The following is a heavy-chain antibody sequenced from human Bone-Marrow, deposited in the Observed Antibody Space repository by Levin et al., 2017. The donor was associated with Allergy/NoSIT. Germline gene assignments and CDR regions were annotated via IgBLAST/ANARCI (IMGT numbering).Heavy chain of an antibody. CDR1: GYRFTRFW. V-gene: IGHV5-51*01. CDR3: ARLAARPPGYFDY. CDR2: IYPDDSDT. Sequence: KVSCKGSGYRFTRFWIGWVRQMPGKGLEWMGIIYPDDSDTRYSPSFQGQVTISADKSINPAYLQWSSLKASDTAIYYCARLAARPPGYFDYWGQGTLVTVSS. D-gene: IGHD6-6*01. J-gene: IGHJ4*02.